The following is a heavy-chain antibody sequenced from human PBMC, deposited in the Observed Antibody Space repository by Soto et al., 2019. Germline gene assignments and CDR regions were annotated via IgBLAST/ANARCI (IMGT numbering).Heavy chain of an antibody. Sequence: QLQLQESGPGLVKPSETLSLTCTVSGGSISSSSYYWGWIRQPPGKGLEWIGSIYYSGSTYYNPSLKSRVXIXVGXSKNQFSLKLSSVTAADTAVYYCARQVNYSGHRNYWGQGTLVTVSS. J-gene: IGHJ4*02. D-gene: IGHD1-7*01. CDR1: GGSISSSSYY. V-gene: IGHV4-39*01. CDR2: IYYSGST. CDR3: ARQVNYSGHRNY.